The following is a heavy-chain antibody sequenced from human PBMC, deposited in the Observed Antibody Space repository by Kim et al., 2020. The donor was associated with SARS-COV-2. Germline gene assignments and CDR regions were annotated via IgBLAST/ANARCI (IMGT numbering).Heavy chain of an antibody. Sequence: GGSLRLSCAASGFTFSSYAMHWVRQAPGKGLEWVAVISYDGSNKYYADSVKGRFTISRDNSKNTLYLQMNSLRAEDTAVYYCARDCDYYDSSGYPYYYYYYGMDVWGQGTTVTVSS. CDR1: GFTFSSYA. CDR2: ISYDGSNK. V-gene: IGHV3-30*04. D-gene: IGHD3-22*01. CDR3: ARDCDYYDSSGYPYYYYYYGMDV. J-gene: IGHJ6*02.